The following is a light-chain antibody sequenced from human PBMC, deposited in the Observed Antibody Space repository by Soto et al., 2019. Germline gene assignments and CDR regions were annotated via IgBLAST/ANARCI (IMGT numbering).Light chain of an antibody. V-gene: IGLV1-40*01. CDR1: SSNIGADYD. J-gene: IGLJ3*02. CDR3: QSFDTSLNRV. CDR2: RNT. Sequence: QSVLTQPPSVSGAPGQRVTISCTGSSSNIGADYDVNWYQQFPGTAPKLLIYRNTHRPPGVPDRFSGSKSGTSASLAITGLQAEDEADFYCQSFDTSLNRVFGGGTKVTVL.